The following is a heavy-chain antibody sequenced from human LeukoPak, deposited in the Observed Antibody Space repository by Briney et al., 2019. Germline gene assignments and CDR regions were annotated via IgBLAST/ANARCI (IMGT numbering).Heavy chain of an antibody. CDR1: GGSMRSHF. D-gene: IGHD3-10*01. CDR3: ARGGVEALLWFGELLSRSFDP. V-gene: IGHV4-59*11. CDR2: KHYSGTT. J-gene: IGHJ5*02. Sequence: PSETLSLTCIVSGGSMRSHFWNWFRQPPGKGLEWIGYKHYSGTTNYNPSLSSRVTISVDTSKNQFSLKLSSVTAADTAVYYCARGGVEALLWFGELLSRSFDPWGQGTLVTVSS.